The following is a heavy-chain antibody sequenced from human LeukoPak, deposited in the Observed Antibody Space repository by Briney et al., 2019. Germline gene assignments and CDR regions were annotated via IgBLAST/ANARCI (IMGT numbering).Heavy chain of an antibody. Sequence: GGSLRLSCAASGFTFSSFGMHWVRQAPGKGLEWVALIWYDGSNKYYADSVMGRFTISRDNSKNTLYLQMNSLRAEDTAVYYCARDGPLHTSGYYFDYWGQGILVTVSS. V-gene: IGHV3-33*08. J-gene: IGHJ4*02. CDR3: ARDGPLHTSGYYFDY. CDR2: IWYDGSNK. CDR1: GFTFSSFG. D-gene: IGHD3-22*01.